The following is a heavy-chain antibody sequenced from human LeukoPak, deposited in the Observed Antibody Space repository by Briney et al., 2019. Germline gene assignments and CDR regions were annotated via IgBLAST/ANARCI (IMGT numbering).Heavy chain of an antibody. J-gene: IGHJ4*02. CDR3: ARDQTMVRGVISDY. CDR1: GYTFTSYY. CDR2: INTNTGNP. D-gene: IGHD3-10*01. Sequence: ASVKVSCKASGYTFTSYYMHWVRQAPGQGLEWMGWINTNTGNPTYAQGFTGRFVFSLDTSVSTAYLQISSLKAEDTAVYYCARDQTMVRGVISDYWGQGTLVTVSS. V-gene: IGHV7-4-1*02.